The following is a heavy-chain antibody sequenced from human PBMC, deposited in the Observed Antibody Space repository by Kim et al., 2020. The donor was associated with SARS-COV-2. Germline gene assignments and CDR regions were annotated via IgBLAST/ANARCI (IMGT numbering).Heavy chain of an antibody. J-gene: IGHJ6*03. V-gene: IGHV1-8*01. CDR3: AIQTIPHDDYGDYDYYYYYMDV. D-gene: IGHD4-17*01. CDR1: GYTFTSYD. CDR2: MNPNSGNT. Sequence: ASVKVSCKASGYTFTSYDINWVRQATGQGLEWMGWMNPNSGNTGYAQKFQGRVTMTRNTSISTAYMELSSLRSEDTAVYYCAIQTIPHDDYGDYDYYYYYMDVWGKGTTVTVSS.